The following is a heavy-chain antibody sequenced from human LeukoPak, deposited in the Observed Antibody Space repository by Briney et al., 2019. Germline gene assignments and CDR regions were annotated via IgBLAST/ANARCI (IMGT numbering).Heavy chain of an antibody. J-gene: IGHJ4*02. V-gene: IGHV3-66*01. D-gene: IGHD5-24*01. CDR2: IYSGGST. CDR1: GITVSTNY. CDR3: ARGRRDGYTYFDY. Sequence: QTGGSLRLSCAASGITVSTNYMSWVRQAPGKGLEWVSIIYSGGSTYYADSGKGRFIISRDKSKNTLYLQMNSLRAEDTAVYYCARGRRDGYTYFDYWGQGTLVTVSP.